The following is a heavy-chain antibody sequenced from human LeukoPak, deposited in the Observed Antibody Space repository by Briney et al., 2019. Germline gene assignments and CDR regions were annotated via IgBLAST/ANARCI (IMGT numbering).Heavy chain of an antibody. CDR1: GYTFTSYG. CDR2: ISAYNGNT. J-gene: IGHJ6*03. V-gene: IGHV1-18*01. CDR3: ARSVHDILTAYHLTIYYYMDV. Sequence: GASVKVSCKASGYTFTSYGISWVRQAPGQGLEWMGWISAYNGNTNYAQKLQGRVTMTTDTSTSTAYMELRSLRSDDTAVYYCARSVHDILTAYHLTIYYYMDVWGKGTTVTISS. D-gene: IGHD3-9*01.